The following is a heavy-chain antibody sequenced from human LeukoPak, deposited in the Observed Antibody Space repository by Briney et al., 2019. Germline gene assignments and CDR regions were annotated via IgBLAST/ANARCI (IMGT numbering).Heavy chain of an antibody. Sequence: GGSLRLSCGASGFIFNNYAMNRVRQAPGKGLEWVSSISSSSGYISYAESVKGRFAISRDNAKNSLYLQMNSLRAEDTAVYYCARGYYYDSSGHYSCFDYWGQGILVTVSS. CDR1: GFIFNNYA. J-gene: IGHJ4*02. V-gene: IGHV3-21*01. CDR3: ARGYYYDSSGHYSCFDY. D-gene: IGHD3-22*01. CDR2: ISSSSGYI.